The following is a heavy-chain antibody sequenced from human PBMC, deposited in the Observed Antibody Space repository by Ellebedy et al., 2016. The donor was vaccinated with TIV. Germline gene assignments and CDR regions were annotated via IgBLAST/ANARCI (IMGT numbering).Heavy chain of an antibody. CDR1: GFTFSSYD. V-gene: IGHV3-13*01. Sequence: GGSLRLXCAASGFTFSSYDMHWVRQATGKGLEWVSAIGTAGDTYYPGSVKGRFTVSRENAKNSLYLQMNSLRAGDTAVYYCARGPHYDFWSGWDSAHMDVWGKGATVTVSS. CDR3: ARGPHYDFWSGWDSAHMDV. J-gene: IGHJ6*04. D-gene: IGHD3-3*01. CDR2: IGTAGDT.